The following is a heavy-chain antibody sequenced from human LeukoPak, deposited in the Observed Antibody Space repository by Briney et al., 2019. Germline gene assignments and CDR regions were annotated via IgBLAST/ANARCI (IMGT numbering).Heavy chain of an antibody. J-gene: IGHJ5*02. Sequence: ASVKVSCKASGGTFSSYAISWVRQAPGQGLEWMGWISAYNGNTNYAQKLQGRVTMTTDTSTSTAYMELRSLRSDDTAVYYCARDLVRDTAMVKVTWFDPWGQGTLVTVSS. CDR3: ARDLVRDTAMVKVTWFDP. D-gene: IGHD5-18*01. CDR1: GGTFSSYA. V-gene: IGHV1-18*01. CDR2: ISAYNGNT.